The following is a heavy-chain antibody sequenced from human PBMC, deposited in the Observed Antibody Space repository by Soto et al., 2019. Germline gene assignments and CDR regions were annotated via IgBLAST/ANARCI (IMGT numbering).Heavy chain of an antibody. CDR3: GGGAYFSDY. D-gene: IGHD3-16*01. CDR2: IWYDGNTK. V-gene: IGHV3-33*01. Sequence: QVQLVESGGGVVQPGRSLRLSCAASGFSFSSYGMHWVRQAPGKGLAWVATIWYDGNTKYYADSVKGRFTISRDNSKDKLYLQMNSHRDEDTAVYYCGGGAYFSDYWGQGTLVTVSS. CDR1: GFSFSSYG. J-gene: IGHJ4*02.